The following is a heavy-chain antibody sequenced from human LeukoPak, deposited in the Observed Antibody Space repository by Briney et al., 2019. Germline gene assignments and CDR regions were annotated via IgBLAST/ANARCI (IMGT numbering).Heavy chain of an antibody. Sequence: GRSLRLSCAASGFTFSSCPMHWVREAPDKGLEWVAFISYDGTNKYYADSVKGRVTISRDNSKNTLYLQMNSLRAEDTAVYYCARGYSGNYYPDYWGQGTLVSASS. CDR1: GFTFSSCP. J-gene: IGHJ4*02. CDR3: ARGYSGNYYPDY. D-gene: IGHD1-26*01. V-gene: IGHV3-30-3*01. CDR2: ISYDGTNK.